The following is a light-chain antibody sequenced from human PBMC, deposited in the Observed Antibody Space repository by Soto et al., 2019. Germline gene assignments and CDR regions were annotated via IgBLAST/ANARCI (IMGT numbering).Light chain of an antibody. J-gene: IGKJ2*01. CDR2: DAS. CDR1: QSVSSN. V-gene: IGKV3-15*01. CDR3: QQYNNWPPYT. Sequence: EIEMMQSPATLSVSPGERVTLSCRASQSVSSNLAWYQQKLGQAPRLLIYDASTRATGIPARFSGSGSGTEFTLTISSLQSQDFGVYFCQQYNNWPPYTFGQGTKLEIK.